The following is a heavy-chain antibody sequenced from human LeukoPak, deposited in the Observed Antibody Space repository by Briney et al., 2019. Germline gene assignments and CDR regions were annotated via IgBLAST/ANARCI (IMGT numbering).Heavy chain of an antibody. Sequence: ASVKVSCKASGYTFNTYSFSWVRQAPGQGLEWMGWISTYNGDTKYAQDYQDRVTMTTDASTSTAYMELRSPRSDDTAVYYCARDLDWVFDFWGQGTLVTVSS. CDR2: ISTYNGDT. J-gene: IGHJ4*02. V-gene: IGHV1-18*01. CDR1: GYTFNTYS. D-gene: IGHD3-9*01. CDR3: ARDLDWVFDF.